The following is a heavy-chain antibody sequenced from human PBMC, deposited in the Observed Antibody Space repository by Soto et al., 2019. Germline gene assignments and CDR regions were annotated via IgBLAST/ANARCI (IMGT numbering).Heavy chain of an antibody. CDR3: ARHLFPDLYGMDV. J-gene: IGHJ6*02. CDR1: GYSFTSYW. Sequence: GESLKIACKGSGYSFTSYWISWVRQMPGKGLEWMGRIDPSDSYTNYSPSFQGHVTISADKSISTAYLQWSSLKASGTAMYYCARHLFPDLYGMDVWGQGTTVTVSS. CDR2: IDPSDSYT. V-gene: IGHV5-10-1*01.